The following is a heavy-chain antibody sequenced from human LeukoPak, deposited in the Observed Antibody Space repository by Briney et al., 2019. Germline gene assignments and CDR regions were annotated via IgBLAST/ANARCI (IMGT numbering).Heavy chain of an antibody. J-gene: IGHJ4*02. CDR3: VRDNGGEHL. V-gene: IGHV3-74*01. CDR2: INNDGSST. CDR1: GYTVGSYW. D-gene: IGHD3-16*01. Sequence: GRCLRLSCAASGYTVGSYWMYWVRQAPGKGLVWVSRINNDGSSTIYAASVKGRFTISRDNAKNTLYLQMNSLRDDDTAVYYCVRDNGGEHLWGQGTLVTVSS.